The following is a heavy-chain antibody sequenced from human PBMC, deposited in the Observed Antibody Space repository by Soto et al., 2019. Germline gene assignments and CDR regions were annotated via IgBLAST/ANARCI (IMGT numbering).Heavy chain of an antibody. V-gene: IGHV1-69*06. CDR1: GGTFSSYA. D-gene: IGHD6-19*01. CDR3: ARERYSSGWYRTNWLDP. Sequence: SVKVSCKASGGTFSSYAISWVRQAPGQGLEWMGGIIPIFGTANYAQKFQGRVTITADKSTSTAYMELSSLRSEDTAVYYCARERYSSGWYRTNWLDPCGQGPLVTVYS. CDR2: IIPIFGTA. J-gene: IGHJ5*02.